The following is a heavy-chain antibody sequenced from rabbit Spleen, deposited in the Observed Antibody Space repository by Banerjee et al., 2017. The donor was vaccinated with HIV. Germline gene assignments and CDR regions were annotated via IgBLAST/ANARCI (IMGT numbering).Heavy chain of an antibody. CDR1: GFSFSSSYY. CDR3: ARGSATMTMVITGYCITL. J-gene: IGHJ4*01. CDR2: IYGGGGAST. V-gene: IGHV1S45*01. Sequence: QEQLVESGGGLVQPEGSLTLTCTASGFSFSSSYYMCWVRQAPGKGLEWIACIYGGGGASTAVASWTQGRFTISKNSSTTVTLQMTSLTAADTASYFCARGSATMTMVITGYCITLWGPGTLVTVS. D-gene: IGHD2-1*01.